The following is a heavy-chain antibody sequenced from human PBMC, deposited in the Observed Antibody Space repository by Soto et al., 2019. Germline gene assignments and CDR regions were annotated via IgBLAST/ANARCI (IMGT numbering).Heavy chain of an antibody. CDR3: ASGGTARRYFDY. CDR2: ITGSGYNI. Sequence: GGSLRLSCAASGITFSTSGVTWVRQAPGKELEWVSSITGSGYNIFYADSVKGRFTISTDNSKTTVYLQMNSLRAEDTAIYYCASGGTARRYFDYWGQGTLVTVSS. J-gene: IGHJ4*02. D-gene: IGHD6-6*01. V-gene: IGHV3-23*01. CDR1: GITFSTSG.